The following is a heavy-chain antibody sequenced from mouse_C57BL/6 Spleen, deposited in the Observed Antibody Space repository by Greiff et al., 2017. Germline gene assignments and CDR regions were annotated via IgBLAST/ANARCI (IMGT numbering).Heavy chain of an antibody. Sequence: EVKLVESEGGLVQPGSSMKLSCTASGFTFSDYYMAWVRQVPEKGLEWVANINYDGSSTYYLDSLKSRFIISRDNAKNILYLQMSSLKSEDTATYYCAREGGLRGVLDYWGQGTTRTVSS. CDR2: INYDGSST. CDR1: GFTFSDYY. J-gene: IGHJ2*01. V-gene: IGHV5-16*01. D-gene: IGHD2-4*01. CDR3: AREGGLRGVLDY.